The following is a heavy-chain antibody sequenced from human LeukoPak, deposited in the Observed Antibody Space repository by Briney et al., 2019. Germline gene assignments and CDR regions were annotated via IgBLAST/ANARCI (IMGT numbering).Heavy chain of an antibody. Sequence: ASVKVSCKASGYTFTGYYMHWVRQAPGQGLEWMGWINPNSGGTNYAQKFQGRVTMTRDTSISTAYMELSRLRSDDTAVYYCARGYCSSTSCYRDAFDIWGQGTMVTVSS. D-gene: IGHD2-2*01. CDR2: INPNSGGT. J-gene: IGHJ3*02. V-gene: IGHV1-2*02. CDR1: GYTFTGYY. CDR3: ARGYCSSTSCYRDAFDI.